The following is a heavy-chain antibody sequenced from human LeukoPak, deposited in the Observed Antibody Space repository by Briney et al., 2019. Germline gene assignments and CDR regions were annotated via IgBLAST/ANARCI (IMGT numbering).Heavy chain of an antibody. CDR1: GGSISSGSCY. CDR3: ARDYNWFDP. J-gene: IGHJ5*02. CDR2: IYTSGST. V-gene: IGHV4-61*02. Sequence: SQTLSLTCTVSGGSISSGSCYWSWIRQPAGKGLEWIGRIYTSGSTNYNPSLKSRVTISVDTSKNQFSLKLSSVTAADTAVYYCARDYNWFDPWGQGTLVTVSS.